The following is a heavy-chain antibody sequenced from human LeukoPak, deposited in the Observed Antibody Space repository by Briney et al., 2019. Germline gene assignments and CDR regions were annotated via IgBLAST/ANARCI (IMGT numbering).Heavy chain of an antibody. CDR1: GYTFTSYG. J-gene: IGHJ4*02. CDR2: ISAYSGNT. D-gene: IGHD3-9*01. V-gene: IGHV1-18*01. Sequence: ASVKVSCKASGYTFTSYGISWVRQAPGQGLEWMGWISAYSGNTNYAQKLQCRVTMTTDTSTSTAYMELRSLRSDDTAVYYCAREYSYYDIMTGYSKYYFDYWGQGTLVTVSS. CDR3: AREYSYYDIMTGYSKYYFDY.